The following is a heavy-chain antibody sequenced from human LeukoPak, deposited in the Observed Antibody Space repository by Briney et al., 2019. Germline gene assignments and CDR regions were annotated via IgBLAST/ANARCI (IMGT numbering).Heavy chain of an antibody. CDR2: IIPIFGTA. Sequence: GASVKVSCKASGGTFSSYAISWVRQAPGQGLEWMGGIIPIFGTANYAQKFQGRVTITTDESTSTAYMELSSLRSEDTAVYYCARDFGSGGNDAFDIWGQGTMVTVSS. V-gene: IGHV1-69*05. D-gene: IGHD2-15*01. CDR1: GGTFSSYA. CDR3: ARDFGSGGNDAFDI. J-gene: IGHJ3*02.